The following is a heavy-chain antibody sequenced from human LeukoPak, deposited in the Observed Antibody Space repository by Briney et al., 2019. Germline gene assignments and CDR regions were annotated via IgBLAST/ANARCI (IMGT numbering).Heavy chain of an antibody. Sequence: PGRSLRLSCAASGFTFSSYAMHWGRHAPGKGLEWVAVISYDGSNKYYAHSVKGRFTISIDNSKNTLYLQMNSLRAEDTAVYYCARDLGDYWGQGTLVTVSS. V-gene: IGHV3-30-3*01. CDR3: ARDLGDY. J-gene: IGHJ4*02. CDR1: GFTFSSYA. CDR2: ISYDGSNK. D-gene: IGHD7-27*01.